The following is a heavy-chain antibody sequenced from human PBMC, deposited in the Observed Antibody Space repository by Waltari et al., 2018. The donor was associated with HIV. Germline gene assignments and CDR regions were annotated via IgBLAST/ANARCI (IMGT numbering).Heavy chain of an antibody. CDR3: ARNEFLMDV. CDR2: ISTSGTTM. V-gene: IGHV3-48*03. J-gene: IGHJ6*04. D-gene: IGHD3-10*01. Sequence: EVQLVESGGGLVQPGGSLRLSCAASGFTFSTYEMNWVRQAPGKGLEWISFISTSGTTMYYADSVKGRFTISRDNANNLLYLQMNSLRAEDTALYYCARNEFLMDVWGKGTTVTVSS. CDR1: GFTFSTYE.